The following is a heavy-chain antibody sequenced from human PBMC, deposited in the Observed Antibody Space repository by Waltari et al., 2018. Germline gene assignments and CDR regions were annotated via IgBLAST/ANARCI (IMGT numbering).Heavy chain of an antibody. CDR1: ISSGYY. Sequence: ISSGYYWGWIRQPPGKGLEWIGSIYHSGSTYYNPSLKSRVTISVDTSKNQFSLKLSSVTAADTAVYYCARHIAVAGTYWFDPWGQGTLVTVSS. CDR3: ARHIAVAGTYWFDP. V-gene: IGHV4-38-2*01. D-gene: IGHD6-19*01. J-gene: IGHJ5*02. CDR2: IYHSGST.